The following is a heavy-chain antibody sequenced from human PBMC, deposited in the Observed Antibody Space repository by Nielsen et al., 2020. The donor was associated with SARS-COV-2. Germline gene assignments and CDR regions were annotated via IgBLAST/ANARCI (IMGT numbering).Heavy chain of an antibody. CDR2: IYYSGST. J-gene: IGHJ6*03. Sequence: SETLSLTCTVSGGSISSYYWSWIRQPPGKGLEWIGYIYYSGSTNYNPSLKSRVTISVDTSKNQFSLKLSSVTAADTAVYYCARAPSGRYKNPVHYYYYYMDVWGKGTTVTVSS. D-gene: IGHD3-9*01. V-gene: IGHV4-59*01. CDR1: GGSISSYY. CDR3: ARAPSGRYKNPVHYYYYYMDV.